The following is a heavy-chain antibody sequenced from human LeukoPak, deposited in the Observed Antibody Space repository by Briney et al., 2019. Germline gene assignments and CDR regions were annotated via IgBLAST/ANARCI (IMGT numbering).Heavy chain of an antibody. CDR1: GYTFTSYG. CDR2: ISAYNGNT. CDR3: ARVAYYGSGSSCFDP. D-gene: IGHD3-10*01. V-gene: IGHV1-18*04. Sequence: ASVKVSCKAPGYTFTSYGISWVRQAPGQGLEWMGWISAYNGNTNYAQKLQGRVTMTTDTSTSTAYMELRSLRSDGTAVYYCARVAYYGSGSSCFDPWGQGTLVTVSS. J-gene: IGHJ5*02.